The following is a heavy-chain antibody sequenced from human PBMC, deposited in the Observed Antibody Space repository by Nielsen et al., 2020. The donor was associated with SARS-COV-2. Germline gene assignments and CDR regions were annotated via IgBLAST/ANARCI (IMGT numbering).Heavy chain of an antibody. Sequence: GGSLRLSCAASGFTFSSYSMNWVRQAPGKGLEWVSSISSSSSYIYYADSLKGRFTISRDNSKNTLYVQMNSLRAEDTAVYYCAKPSDYARTKYYDGMDVWGQGTSVTVS. CDR3: AKPSDYARTKYYDGMDV. D-gene: IGHD4-17*01. V-gene: IGHV3-21*04. CDR1: GFTFSSYS. CDR2: ISSSSSYI. J-gene: IGHJ6*02.